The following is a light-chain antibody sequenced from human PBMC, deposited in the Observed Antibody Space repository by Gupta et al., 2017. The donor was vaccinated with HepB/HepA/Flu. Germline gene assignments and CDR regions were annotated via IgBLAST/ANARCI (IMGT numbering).Light chain of an antibody. Sequence: EMQLTHAPVTLFASLGDRVTITCRASQSISSWLTWYQQKPGKAPNLLIYQASTLESGVPSRFSGSGSGTEFTLTISSLQPDDFATYYCQHDSSYLLTFGQGTKVEIK. CDR1: QSISSW. J-gene: IGKJ1*01. V-gene: IGKV1-5*03. CDR3: QHDSSYLLT. CDR2: QAS.